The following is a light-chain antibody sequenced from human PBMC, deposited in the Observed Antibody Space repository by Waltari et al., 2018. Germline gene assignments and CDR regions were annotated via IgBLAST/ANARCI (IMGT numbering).Light chain of an antibody. J-gene: IGLJ2*01. CDR3: QSYDSSSVV. CDR2: EYN. Sequence: NFMLTQPHSVSESPGKTVTISCTRSSGSIASNYVQWYRQRPGTSPTTVIYEYNQRPSGVPDRFSGSIDSSSNSASLTISGLKTEDEADYYCQSYDSSSVVFGGGTKLTV. V-gene: IGLV6-57*01. CDR1: SGSIASNY.